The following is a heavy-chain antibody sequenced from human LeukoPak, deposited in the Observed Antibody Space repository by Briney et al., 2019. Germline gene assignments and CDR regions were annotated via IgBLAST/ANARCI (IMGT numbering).Heavy chain of an antibody. CDR2: IANDGSNE. Sequence: GGSLRLSCVASGFTFSRYDMHWVRQAPGKGLEWVAVIANDGSNEIYADSVKGRFTISRDNSKNTLYLQMNSLRAEDTAVYYCAREARFGELIWGQGTLVTVSS. D-gene: IGHD3-10*01. CDR1: GFTFSRYD. CDR3: AREARFGELI. J-gene: IGHJ4*02. V-gene: IGHV3-30-3*01.